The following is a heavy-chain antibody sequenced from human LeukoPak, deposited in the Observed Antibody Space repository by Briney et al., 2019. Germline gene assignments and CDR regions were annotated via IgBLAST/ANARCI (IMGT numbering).Heavy chain of an antibody. CDR2: IYSGGST. CDR3: AKEEGYYYDSGGYYVEYFQH. D-gene: IGHD3-22*01. V-gene: IGHV3-53*01. J-gene: IGHJ1*01. Sequence: PGGSLRLSCAASGFTVSSNYMSWVRQAPGKGLEWVSVIYSGGSTYYADSVKGRFTFSRDNSKNTLYLQMNSLRAEDTAVYYCAKEEGYYYDSGGYYVEYFQHWGQGTLVTVSS. CDR1: GFTVSSNY.